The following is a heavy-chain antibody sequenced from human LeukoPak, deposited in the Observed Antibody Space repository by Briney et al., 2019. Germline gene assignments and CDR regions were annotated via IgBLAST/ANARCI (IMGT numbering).Heavy chain of an antibody. CDR3: ARRGNDYGVYGDAFDI. CDR2: IYYSGST. Sequence: SETLSLTCTVSGGSISSYYWSWIRQPPGKGLEWIGYIYYSGSTNYNPSLKSRVTISVDTSKNQFSLKLSSVTAADTAVYYCARRGNDYGVYGDAFDIWGQGTMVTISS. CDR1: GGSISSYY. V-gene: IGHV4-59*08. D-gene: IGHD4-17*01. J-gene: IGHJ3*02.